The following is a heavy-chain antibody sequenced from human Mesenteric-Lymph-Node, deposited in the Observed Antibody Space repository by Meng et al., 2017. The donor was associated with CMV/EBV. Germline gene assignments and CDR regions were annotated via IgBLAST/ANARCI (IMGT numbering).Heavy chain of an antibody. CDR3: ARVHYSYCSGGSCYYFDY. CDR2: IYYSGST. J-gene: IGHJ4*02. CDR1: VSSGSYY. V-gene: IGHV4-31*02. D-gene: IGHD2-15*01. Sequence: VSSGSYYWSWIRQHPGKGLEWIGYIYYSGSTYYNPSLKSRVTISVDTSKNQFSLKLSSVTAADTAVYYCARVHYSYCSGGSCYYFDYWGQGTLVTVSS.